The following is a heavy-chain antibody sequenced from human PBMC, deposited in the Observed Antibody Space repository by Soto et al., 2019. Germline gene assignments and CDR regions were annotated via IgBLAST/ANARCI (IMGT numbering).Heavy chain of an antibody. J-gene: IGHJ4*02. Sequence: QLQLQESGPGLVKPSETLSLTCTVSGGSISSSSYYWGWIRQPPGKGLEWIGSIYYSGSTYYNPSLKSRVTISVDTSKNQFSLKLSSLTAADAAVYYCARRGAYYGSGSPFDYWGQGTLVTVSS. CDR1: GGSISSSSYY. CDR2: IYYSGST. D-gene: IGHD3-10*01. CDR3: ARRGAYYGSGSPFDY. V-gene: IGHV4-39*01.